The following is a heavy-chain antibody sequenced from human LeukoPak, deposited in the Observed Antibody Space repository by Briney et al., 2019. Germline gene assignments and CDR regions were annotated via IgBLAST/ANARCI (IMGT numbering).Heavy chain of an antibody. CDR3: ARDALRNRHWGAWFDP. D-gene: IGHD7-27*01. V-gene: IGHV1-2*02. CDR1: GYTFTGYY. CDR2: INPNSGGT. Sequence: ASVKVSCKASGYTFTGYYMHWVRHAPGQGLEWMGWINPNSGGTNYAQKFQGRVTMTRDTSISTAYMELSRLRSDDTAVYYCARDALRNRHWGAWFDPWGQGILVTVSS. J-gene: IGHJ5*02.